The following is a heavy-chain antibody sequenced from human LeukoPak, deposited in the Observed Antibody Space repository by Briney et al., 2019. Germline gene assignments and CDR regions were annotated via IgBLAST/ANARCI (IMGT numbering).Heavy chain of an antibody. CDR3: ARQLGGVVTKQTYYFDY. Sequence: PSETLSLTCAVSGGSISSGGYSWSWIRQPPGKGLEWIGYIYHSGSTYYNPSLKSRVTISVDRSKNQFSLKLSSVTAADTAVYYCARQLGGVVTKQTYYFDYWGQGTPVTVSS. J-gene: IGHJ4*02. V-gene: IGHV4-30-2*01. CDR1: GGSISSGGYS. CDR2: IYHSGST. D-gene: IGHD3-3*01.